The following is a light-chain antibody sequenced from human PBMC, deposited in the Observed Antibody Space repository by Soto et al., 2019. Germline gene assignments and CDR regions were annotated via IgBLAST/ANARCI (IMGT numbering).Light chain of an antibody. J-gene: IGLJ1*01. CDR2: DVS. V-gene: IGLV2-14*01. CDR1: SSDVGGYNY. Sequence: QSALTQPASVSGSPGQSIPISCTGTSSDVGGYNYVSWYQQHPCKAPKLMICDVSNRPSGVSNRFSGSKSGNTASLTISGLQAEDEADYYCSSYTSSSTLYVFGTGTKVTVL. CDR3: SSYTSSSTLYV.